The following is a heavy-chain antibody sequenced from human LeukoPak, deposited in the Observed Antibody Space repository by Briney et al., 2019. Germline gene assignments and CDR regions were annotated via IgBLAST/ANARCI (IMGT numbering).Heavy chain of an antibody. CDR3: AKERGQLLTWHHAFDI. V-gene: IGHV3-23*01. D-gene: IGHD2-2*01. J-gene: IGHJ3*02. CDR2: ISGSGNTT. CDR1: GFTFSSYA. Sequence: GGSLRLSCAASGFTFSSYAMSWVRQAPGKGLEWVSAISGSGNTTYYADSVKGRFTISRDNSKNTLYLQINSLRAEDTAVYYCAKERGQLLTWHHAFDIWGQGTMVTVSS.